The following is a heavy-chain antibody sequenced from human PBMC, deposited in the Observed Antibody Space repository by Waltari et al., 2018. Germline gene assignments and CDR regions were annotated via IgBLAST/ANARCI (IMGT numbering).Heavy chain of an antibody. CDR3: APVGATRIP. D-gene: IGHD1-26*01. CDR1: GFPFSSSR. CDR2: ISSSSSYI. V-gene: IGHV3-21*01. J-gene: IGHJ5*02. Sequence: EVQLVESGGGLVKPGGSLSLSCAASGFPFSSSRMTWVRQAPGEGLEWVSSISSSSSYIYYADSVKGRFTISRDNAKNSLYLQMNSLRAEDTAVYYCAPVGATRIPWGQGTLVTVSS.